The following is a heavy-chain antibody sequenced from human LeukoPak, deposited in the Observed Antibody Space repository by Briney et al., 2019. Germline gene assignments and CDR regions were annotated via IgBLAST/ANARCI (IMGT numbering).Heavy chain of an antibody. D-gene: IGHD1-26*01. V-gene: IGHV3-48*02. J-gene: IGHJ5*02. CDR1: GFIFSDNP. CDR2: ISSSSSVI. Sequence: GGSLRLSCAASGFIFSDNPMSWVRQAPGKGLEWVSYISSSSSVIQYADSVKGRFTISRDSAKNSVYLQMNSLRDEDTAVYYCARNPQHSWFDPWGQGTLVTVSS. CDR3: ARNPQHSWFDP.